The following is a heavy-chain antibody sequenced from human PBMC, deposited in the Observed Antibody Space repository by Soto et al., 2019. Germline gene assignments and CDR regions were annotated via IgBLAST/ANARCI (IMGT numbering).Heavy chain of an antibody. D-gene: IGHD3-22*01. CDR2: ISSSSSTI. J-gene: IGHJ6*02. CDR1: GFTFSSYS. CDR3: ARDAEWSPMIVVVIPAAGMDV. Sequence: PGGSLRLSCAASGFTFSSYSMNWVRQAPGKGLEWVSYISSSSSTIYYADSVKGRFTISRDNAKNSLYLQMNSLRDEDTAVYYCARDAEWSPMIVVVIPAAGMDVWGQGTTVTVSS. V-gene: IGHV3-48*02.